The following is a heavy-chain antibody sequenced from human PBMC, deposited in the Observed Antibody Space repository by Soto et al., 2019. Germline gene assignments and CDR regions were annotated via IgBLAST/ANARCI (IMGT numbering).Heavy chain of an antibody. CDR1: GGSIRTGGYY. Sequence: SETLSLTCTVSGGSIRTGGYYWYWIRQHPGMGLEYIGYIYHSGSTYYNPSLKSRVTIAVDTSKNQFSLKLSSVTAADTAVYYCATKGDYYDGSGPKYSQHWGQGTLVTVSS. D-gene: IGHD3-22*01. CDR3: ATKGDYYDGSGPKYSQH. V-gene: IGHV4-31*03. CDR2: IYHSGST. J-gene: IGHJ1*01.